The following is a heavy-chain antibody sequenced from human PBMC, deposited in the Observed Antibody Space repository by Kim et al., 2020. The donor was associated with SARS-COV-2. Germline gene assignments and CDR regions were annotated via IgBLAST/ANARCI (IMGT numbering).Heavy chain of an antibody. V-gene: IGHV3-21*01. Sequence: ADSVKGRFTISRDNAKNSLYLQMNSLRAEDTAVYYCARDSPRGGSSWEDYWGQGTLVTVSS. CDR3: ARDSPRGGSSWEDY. D-gene: IGHD1-26*01. J-gene: IGHJ4*02.